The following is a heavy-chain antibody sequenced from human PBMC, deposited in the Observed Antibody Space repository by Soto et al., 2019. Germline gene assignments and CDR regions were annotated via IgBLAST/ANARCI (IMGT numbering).Heavy chain of an antibody. CDR1: GGSISSSSYY. J-gene: IGHJ5*02. Sequence: SETLSLTCTVSGGSISSSSYYWGWIRQPPGKGLEWIGSIYYSGSTYYNPSLKSRVTISVDTSKNQFSLKLSSVTAADTAAYYCARHLVITMARGAGWFDPWGQGTLVTVSS. D-gene: IGHD3-10*01. CDR2: IYYSGST. V-gene: IGHV4-39*01. CDR3: ARHLVITMARGAGWFDP.